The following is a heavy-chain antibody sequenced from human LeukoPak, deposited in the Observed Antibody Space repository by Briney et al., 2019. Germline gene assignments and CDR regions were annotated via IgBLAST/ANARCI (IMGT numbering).Heavy chain of an antibody. V-gene: IGHV4-34*01. CDR1: GGSFSGYY. CDR3: ARLVDDYVWGSYLGY. D-gene: IGHD3-16*02. CDR2: INHSGST. Sequence: SETLSLTCAVYGGSFSGYYWSWIRQPPGKGLEWIGEINHSGSTYYNPSLKSRVTISVDTSKNQFSLKLSSVTAADTAVYYCARLVDDYVWGSYLGYWGQGTLVTVSS. J-gene: IGHJ4*02.